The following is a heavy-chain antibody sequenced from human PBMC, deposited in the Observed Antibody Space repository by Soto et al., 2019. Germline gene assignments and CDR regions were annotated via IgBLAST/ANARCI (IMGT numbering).Heavy chain of an antibody. J-gene: IGHJ4*02. D-gene: IGHD3-10*02. CDR2: MDPSDSYT. CDR3: ARHKRYAEPLCSLDY. CDR1: GYNFPYYW. Sequence: GEYLKISCACSGYNFPYYWITWVRQMPGKGLEWMGPMDPSDSYTNYSPSFQGHVTLSADKSIRTAYLQWSSLKASDTAMYSCARHKRYAEPLCSLDYWGQGTPVTVSS. V-gene: IGHV5-10-1*01.